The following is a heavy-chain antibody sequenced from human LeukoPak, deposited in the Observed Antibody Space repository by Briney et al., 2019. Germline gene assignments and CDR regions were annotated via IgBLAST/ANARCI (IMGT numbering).Heavy chain of an antibody. CDR2: NYSGGST. CDR3: AREGYWNYDY. V-gene: IGHV3-53*01. D-gene: IGHD1-7*01. J-gene: IGHJ4*02. Sequence: GGSLRLSCAASGFTVSSNYMSWVRQAPGKGLEWASVNYSGGSTYYADSVKGRFTISRDNSKNTLYLQMNSLRAEDTAVYYCAREGYWNYDYWGQGTLVTVSS. CDR1: GFTVSSNY.